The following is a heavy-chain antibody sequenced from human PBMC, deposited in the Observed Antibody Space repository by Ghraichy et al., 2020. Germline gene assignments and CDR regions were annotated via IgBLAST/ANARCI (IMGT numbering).Heavy chain of an antibody. Sequence: GGSLRLSCAASGFTFSSYAMSWVRQAPGKGLEWVSAISGSGGSTYYADSVKGRFTISRDNSKNTLYLQMNSLRAEDTAVYYCAKDPLLGIAAAVASDYWGQGTLVTVSS. CDR3: AKDPLLGIAAAVASDY. D-gene: IGHD6-13*01. J-gene: IGHJ4*02. V-gene: IGHV3-23*01. CDR2: ISGSGGST. CDR1: GFTFSSYA.